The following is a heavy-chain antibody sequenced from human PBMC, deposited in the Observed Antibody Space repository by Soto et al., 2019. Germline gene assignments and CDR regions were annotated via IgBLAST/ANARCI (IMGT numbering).Heavy chain of an antibody. Sequence: ESGGGVVQPGRSLRLSCAASGFTFSSYGMHWVRQAPGKGLEWVAVIWYDGSNKYYADSVKGRFTISRDNSKNTLYLQMNSLRAEDTAVYYCAREVGGGYSGSYFDYWGQGTLVTVSS. J-gene: IGHJ4*02. CDR3: AREVGGGYSGSYFDY. CDR2: IWYDGSNK. CDR1: GFTFSSYG. D-gene: IGHD1-26*01. V-gene: IGHV3-33*01.